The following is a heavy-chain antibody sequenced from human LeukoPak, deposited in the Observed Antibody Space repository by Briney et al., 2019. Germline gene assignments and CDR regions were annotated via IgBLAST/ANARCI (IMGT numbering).Heavy chain of an antibody. CDR1: GYTFSGYY. D-gene: IGHD6-19*01. Sequence: ASVKVSCKTSGYTFSGYYLNWVRQAPGQGLGWMGWINANSGGTNSAQKFQGRVTMTRDTSISTAYMELSRLRSDDTAVYYCAKQWLYAFDIWGQGTMVTVSS. CDR2: INANSGGT. V-gene: IGHV1-2*02. CDR3: AKQWLYAFDI. J-gene: IGHJ3*02.